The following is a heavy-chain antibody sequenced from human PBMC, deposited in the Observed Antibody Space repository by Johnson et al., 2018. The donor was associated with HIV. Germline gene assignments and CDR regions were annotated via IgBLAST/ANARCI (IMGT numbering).Heavy chain of an antibody. D-gene: IGHD1-1*01. CDR2: IGTAGDT. CDR3: AGANDLSAFDI. V-gene: IGHV3-13*01. Sequence: VQLVESGGGLVQPGGSLRLSCAASGFTFSSYDMHWVRQATGKGLEWVSAIGTAGDTYYPGSVKGRFTISRENAKNSLYLQMNSLRAGDTAVYYCAGANDLSAFDIWGQGTMVTVSS. CDR1: GFTFSSYD. J-gene: IGHJ3*02.